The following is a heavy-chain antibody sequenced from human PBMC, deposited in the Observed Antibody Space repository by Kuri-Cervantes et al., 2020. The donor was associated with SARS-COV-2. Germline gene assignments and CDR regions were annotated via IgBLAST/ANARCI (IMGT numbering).Heavy chain of an antibody. Sequence: GGSLRLSCEASGFILGSYGMTWVRQAPGKGLQWVSSISAGGGRTDYADSVKGRFTISRDNSKIMVFLQMDKLRDEDAALYYCARVVAAAGRLWFDPWGQGTPVTVSS. V-gene: IGHV3-23*01. CDR2: ISAGGGRT. CDR3: ARVVAAAGRLWFDP. CDR1: GFILGSYG. J-gene: IGHJ5*02. D-gene: IGHD2-15*01.